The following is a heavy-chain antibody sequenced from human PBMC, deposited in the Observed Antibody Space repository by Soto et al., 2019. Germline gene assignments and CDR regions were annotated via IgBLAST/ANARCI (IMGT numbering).Heavy chain of an antibody. CDR3: ARPLWRNGYNWGYFDL. CDR1: GFTFSSYA. V-gene: IGHV3-30-3*01. J-gene: IGHJ2*01. Sequence: QVQLVESGGGVVQPGRSLRLSCAASGFTFSSYAMHWVRQAPGKGLEWVAVISYDGSNKYYADSVKGRFTISRDNSKNPLYLQMNRLRAEDTAVYYCARPLWRNGYNWGYFDLWGRGSLVTVSS. D-gene: IGHD5-12*01. CDR2: ISYDGSNK.